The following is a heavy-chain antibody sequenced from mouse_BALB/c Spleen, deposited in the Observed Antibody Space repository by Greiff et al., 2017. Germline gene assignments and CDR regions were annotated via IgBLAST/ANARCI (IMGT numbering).Heavy chain of an antibody. V-gene: IGHV1S56*01. CDR3: TRNSGYDAMDY. CDR1: GYTFTSYY. CDR2: IYPGDGST. J-gene: IGHJ4*01. D-gene: IGHD3-1*01. Sequence: QVQLQQSGPELVKPGASVKMSCKASGYTFTSYYIHWVKQRPGQGLEWIGWIYPGDGSTKYNEKFKGKTTLTADKSSSTAYMLLSSVTSEDSAIYFCTRNSGYDAMDYWGQGTSVTVSS.